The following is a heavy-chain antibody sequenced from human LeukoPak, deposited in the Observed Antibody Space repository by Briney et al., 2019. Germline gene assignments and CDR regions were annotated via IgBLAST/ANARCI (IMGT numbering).Heavy chain of an antibody. CDR3: ARQAAGGIVVVPAAAFDY. Sequence: GESLEISCKGSGYSFTSYWIGWVRQMPGKGLEWMGIIYPGDSDTRYSPSFQGQVTISADKSISTAYLQWSCLKASDTAMYYCARQAAGGIVVVPAAAFDYWGQGTLVTVSS. V-gene: IGHV5-51*01. CDR1: GYSFTSYW. CDR2: IYPGDSDT. J-gene: IGHJ4*02. D-gene: IGHD2-2*01.